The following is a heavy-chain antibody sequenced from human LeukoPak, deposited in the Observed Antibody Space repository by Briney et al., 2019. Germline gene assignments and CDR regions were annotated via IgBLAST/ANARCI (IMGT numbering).Heavy chain of an antibody. D-gene: IGHD6-13*01. Sequence: PSETLSLTCAVYGGSFSGYYWSWIRQPPGKGLEWIGEINHSGSTNYNPSLKSRVTISVDTSKNQFSLKLSSVTAADTAVYYCARLPLVAAAGYYYYYMDVWGKGTTVTVSS. CDR2: INHSGST. CDR1: GGSFSGYY. J-gene: IGHJ6*03. CDR3: ARLPLVAAAGYYYYYMDV. V-gene: IGHV4-34*01.